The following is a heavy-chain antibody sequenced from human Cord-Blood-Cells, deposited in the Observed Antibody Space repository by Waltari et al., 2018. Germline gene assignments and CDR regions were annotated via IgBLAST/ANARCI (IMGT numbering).Heavy chain of an antibody. J-gene: IGHJ3*02. D-gene: IGHD7-27*01. V-gene: IGHV3-74*01. CDR2: INRVGSST. CDR3: ARVWVDAFDI. Sequence: EVQLVESGGGLVKPGGSLRLSCAASGFTFSSYWMHWVRQAPGKGLVWVSRINRVGSSTSYADSVKGRFTICRDNAKNTLLLQMNSLRAEDTAVYYCARVWVDAFDIWGQGTMVTVSS. CDR1: GFTFSSYW.